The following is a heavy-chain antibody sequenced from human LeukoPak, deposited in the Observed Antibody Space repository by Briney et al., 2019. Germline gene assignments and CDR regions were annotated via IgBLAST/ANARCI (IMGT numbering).Heavy chain of an antibody. D-gene: IGHD6-13*01. CDR2: VTSRSSYT. Sequence: PGGSLRLSCAASGFTFSTYNMNWVRQAPGKGLEWVSSVTSRSSYTYYADSMKGRFTISRDNAKNSLYLQMNSLRAEDTAIYYCARDPIASAASGGDSWGQGTLVTVSS. V-gene: IGHV3-21*01. CDR3: ARDPIASAASGGDS. J-gene: IGHJ4*02. CDR1: GFTFSTYN.